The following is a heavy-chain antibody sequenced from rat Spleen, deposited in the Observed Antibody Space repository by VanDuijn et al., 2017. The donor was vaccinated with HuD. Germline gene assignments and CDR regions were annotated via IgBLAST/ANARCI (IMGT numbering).Heavy chain of an antibody. Sequence: EVQLVESDGGLVQPGRSLKLSCAASGFTFSDYFMAWVRQAPAKGLEWVATISSDGSSTYYRDSVKGRFTISRDNAKDTLFLQMNSLRSEDTATYYCARVDAYYRTMDAWGQGTSVTVSS. CDR2: ISSDGSST. J-gene: IGHJ4*01. V-gene: IGHV5-29*01. CDR3: ARVDAYYRTMDA. CDR1: GFTFSDYF. D-gene: IGHD1-12*03.